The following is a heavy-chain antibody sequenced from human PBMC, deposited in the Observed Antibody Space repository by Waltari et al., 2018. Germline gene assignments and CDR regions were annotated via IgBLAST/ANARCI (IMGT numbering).Heavy chain of an antibody. D-gene: IGHD5-18*01. CDR1: GYIFTNYA. CDR2: VSTNTGTP. Sequence: QVQLVQAGSELKKPGASVKVSCKAAGYIFTNYAMNWVLKAPGQGLEWMGWVSTNTGTPTFAQGFTGRFVFSLDTSVSTAYLQISSLKAEDTAVYYCARGIQLWGRGSWYFDDWGQGTLVTVSS. J-gene: IGHJ4*02. V-gene: IGHV7-4-1*02. CDR3: ARGIQLWGRGSWYFDD.